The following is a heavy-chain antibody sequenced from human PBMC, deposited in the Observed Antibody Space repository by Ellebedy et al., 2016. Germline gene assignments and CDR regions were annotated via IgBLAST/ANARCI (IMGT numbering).Heavy chain of an antibody. CDR3: AREEVAGIASYDC. D-gene: IGHD6-13*01. Sequence: ASVKVSXKASGYTFKNFGISWVRQAPGQGLEWMGWISTYNGNTNYAQKLQGRVTMTTDTSTSTAYMKLRTLRSDDTAVYYCAREEVAGIASYDCWGQGTLVTVSS. V-gene: IGHV1-18*01. CDR2: ISTYNGNT. J-gene: IGHJ4*02. CDR1: GYTFKNFG.